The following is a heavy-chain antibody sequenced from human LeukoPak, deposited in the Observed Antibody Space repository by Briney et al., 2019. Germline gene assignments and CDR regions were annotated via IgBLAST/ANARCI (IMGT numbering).Heavy chain of an antibody. J-gene: IGHJ4*02. CDR2: INPNSGGT. Sequence: ASVKVSCKASGYTFTGYYMHWVRQAPGQGLEWMGWINPNSGGTNYAQKFQGRVTMTRDTSISTAYMELSRLRSDDTAVYYCARGPLLGHFSFDYWGQGTLVTVSS. D-gene: IGHD1-26*01. V-gene: IGHV1-2*02. CDR3: ARGPLLGHFSFDY. CDR1: GYTFTGYY.